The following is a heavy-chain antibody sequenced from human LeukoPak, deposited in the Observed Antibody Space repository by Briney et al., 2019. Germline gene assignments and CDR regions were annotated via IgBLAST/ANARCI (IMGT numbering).Heavy chain of an antibody. CDR3: ARRFSSSWYYFDY. D-gene: IGHD6-13*01. J-gene: IGHJ4*02. Sequence: GESLRISCKGSGYSFTSYWISWVRQMPGKGREWMGRIDPSDSYTNYSPSFQGHVTITADKSITTAYLQWSSLKASDTAVYYCARRFSSSWYYFDYWGQGTLVTVSS. V-gene: IGHV5-10-1*01. CDR2: IDPSDSYT. CDR1: GYSFTSYW.